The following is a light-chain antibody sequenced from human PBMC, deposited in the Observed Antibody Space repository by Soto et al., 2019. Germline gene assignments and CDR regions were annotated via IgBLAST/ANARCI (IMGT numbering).Light chain of an antibody. J-gene: IGLJ1*01. Sequence: QSVLTQLPSASGTPGQRVTISCSGSSSNIGSNTVNWYQQLPGTAPKLLIYSYNQRPSGVPDRFSGSKSVTSASLAISGLQSEDEADYYCAAWDDSLNGYVFGTGTKLTVL. V-gene: IGLV1-44*01. CDR1: SSNIGSNT. CDR2: SYN. CDR3: AAWDDSLNGYV.